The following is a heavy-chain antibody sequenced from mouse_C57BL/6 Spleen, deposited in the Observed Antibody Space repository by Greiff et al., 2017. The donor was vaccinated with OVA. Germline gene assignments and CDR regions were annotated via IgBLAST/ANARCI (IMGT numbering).Heavy chain of an antibody. CDR2: IYPRDGST. D-gene: IGHD1-1*01. J-gene: IGHJ1*03. Sequence: VKVVESGPELVKPGASVKLSCKASGYTFTSYDINWVKQRPGQGLEWIGWIYPRDGSTKYNEKFKGKATLTVDTSSSTAYMELHSLTSEDSAVYFCARGGRITTVVPWYFDVWGTGTTVTVSS. CDR3: ARGGRITTVVPWYFDV. V-gene: IGHV1-85*01. CDR1: GYTFTSYD.